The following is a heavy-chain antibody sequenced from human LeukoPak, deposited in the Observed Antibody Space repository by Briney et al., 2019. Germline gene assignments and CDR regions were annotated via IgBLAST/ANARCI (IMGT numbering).Heavy chain of an antibody. Sequence: PGGSLRLSCAASGFTFSSYAMNWVRQAPGKGLEWVSSISSSSSYIYYADSVKGRFTISRDNAKNSLYLQMNSLRAEDTAVYYCARIGGPIAVAATDYWGQGTLVTVSS. CDR3: ARIGGPIAVAATDY. CDR2: ISSSSSYI. CDR1: GFTFSSYA. D-gene: IGHD6-19*01. V-gene: IGHV3-21*01. J-gene: IGHJ4*02.